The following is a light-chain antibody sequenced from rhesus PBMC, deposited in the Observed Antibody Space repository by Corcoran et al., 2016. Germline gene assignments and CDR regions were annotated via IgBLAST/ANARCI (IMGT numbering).Light chain of an antibody. CDR2: DAS. CDR1: QSISRY. V-gene: IGKV1-28*02. J-gene: IGKJ3*01. CDR3: LHHKSYPFT. Sequence: DIQMTQSPSSLSASVGDTVTITCRASQSISRYLNWFQQKQGTAPKLLIYDASCFESGVPSRFSGSGSGTDFTLTISSLQPEDVATYYCLHHKSYPFTFGPGTKLEIK.